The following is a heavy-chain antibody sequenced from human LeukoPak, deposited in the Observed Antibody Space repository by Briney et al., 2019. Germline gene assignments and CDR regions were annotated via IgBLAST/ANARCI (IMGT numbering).Heavy chain of an antibody. CDR2: ISYDGSNK. CDR3: AKAPIAVAGKGAYFDY. J-gene: IGHJ4*02. Sequence: PGGSLRLSCAASGFTFSSYAMHWVRQAPGKGLEWVAVISYDGSNKYYADSVKGRFTISRDNSKNTLYLQMNSLRAEDTAVYYCAKAPIAVAGKGAYFDYWGQGTLVTVSS. D-gene: IGHD6-19*01. V-gene: IGHV3-30-3*01. CDR1: GFTFSSYA.